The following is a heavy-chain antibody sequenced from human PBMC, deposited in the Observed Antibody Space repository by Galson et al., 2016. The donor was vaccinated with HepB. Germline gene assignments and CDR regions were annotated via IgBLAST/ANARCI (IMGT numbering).Heavy chain of an antibody. CDR1: GFTFSSYG. J-gene: IGHJ5*02. Sequence: SLRLSCAASGFTFSSYGIHWVRQAPGKGLEWVAGMWYDGSNKYYADSVKVRFTISRDNSTNTLSLQMNSLRAEDTAVYYFARDQVYSGSGSHYTNWFDPWGQGTLVTVSS. CDR3: ARDQVYSGSGSHYTNWFDP. CDR2: MWYDGSNK. V-gene: IGHV3-33*01. D-gene: IGHD3-10*01.